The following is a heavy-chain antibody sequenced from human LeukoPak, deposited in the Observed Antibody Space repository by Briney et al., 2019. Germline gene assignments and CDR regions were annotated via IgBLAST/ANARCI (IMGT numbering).Heavy chain of an antibody. Sequence: PGESLMISCKGSGYSFTNYWINWVRQMPGKGLEWMGKIDPSDSYTSYSPSFQGHVTISADKSISTAYLQWSSLKASDTAMYNCVIILSSGWPGFGYWGQGALVTVSS. CDR1: GYSFTNYW. CDR3: VIILSSGWPGFGY. J-gene: IGHJ4*02. D-gene: IGHD6-19*01. V-gene: IGHV5-10-1*01. CDR2: IDPSDSYT.